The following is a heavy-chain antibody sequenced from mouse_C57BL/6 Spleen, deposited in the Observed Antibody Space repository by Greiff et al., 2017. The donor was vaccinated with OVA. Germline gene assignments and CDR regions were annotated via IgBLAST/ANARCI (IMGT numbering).Heavy chain of an antibody. Sequence: QVQLQQPGAELVKPGASVKLSCKASGYTFTSYWMHWVKQRPGQGLEWIGMIHPNSGSTNYNEKFKSKATLTVDKSSSTAYMQLSSLTSEDSAVYDCARGDITTVVAYYWGQGTTLTVSS. CDR1: GYTFTSYW. CDR3: ARGDITTVVAYY. D-gene: IGHD1-1*01. CDR2: IHPNSGST. J-gene: IGHJ2*01. V-gene: IGHV1-64*01.